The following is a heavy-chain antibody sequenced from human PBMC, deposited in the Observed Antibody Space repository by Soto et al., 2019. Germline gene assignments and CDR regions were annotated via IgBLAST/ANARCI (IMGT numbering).Heavy chain of an antibody. CDR2: IYYSGST. J-gene: IGHJ3*02. V-gene: IGHV4-39*01. CDR1: GGSVSSSSYY. Sequence: SETLSLTCTVSGGSVSSSSYYWGWIRQPPGKGLEWIGSIYYSGSTYYNPSLKSRVTISVDTSKNQFSLKLSSVTAADTAVYYCARVIVVVVAAIDAFDIWGQGTMVTVSS. D-gene: IGHD2-15*01. CDR3: ARVIVVVVAAIDAFDI.